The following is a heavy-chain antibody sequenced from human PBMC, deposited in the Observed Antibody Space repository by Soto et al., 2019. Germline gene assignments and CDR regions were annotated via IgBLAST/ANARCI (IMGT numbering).Heavy chain of an antibody. J-gene: IGHJ6*03. Sequence: SETLSLTCTVSGGSISSGGYYWSWIRQHPGKGLEWIGYIYYSGSTYYNPSLKSRVTISVDTSKNQFSLKLSSVTAADTAVYYCARAVAAAGPYYYYYMDVWGKGTTVT. CDR3: ARAVAAAGPYYYYYMDV. CDR1: GGSISSGGYY. CDR2: IYYSGST. D-gene: IGHD6-13*01. V-gene: IGHV4-31*03.